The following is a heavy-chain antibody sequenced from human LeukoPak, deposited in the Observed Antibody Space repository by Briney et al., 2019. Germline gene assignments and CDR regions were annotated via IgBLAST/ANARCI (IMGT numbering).Heavy chain of an antibody. Sequence: GGSLRLSCAASGITFRDYVMSWVRQAPGKGLEWVSYIDPSGTALFYADSVKGRFTISRDNGKNSLYLQLRSLRADDTAVYYCARAAYNWNWGQGTLVTVSS. CDR3: ARAAYNWN. V-gene: IGHV3-11*01. CDR1: GITFRDYV. CDR2: IDPSGTAL. D-gene: IGHD1-20*01. J-gene: IGHJ4*02.